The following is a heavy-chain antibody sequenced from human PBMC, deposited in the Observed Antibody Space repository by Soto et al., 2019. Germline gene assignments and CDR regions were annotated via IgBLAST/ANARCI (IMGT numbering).Heavy chain of an antibody. Sequence: QVQLVESGGGVVQPGRSLRLSCAASGFTFSSYGMHWVRQAPGKGLEWVAVISYDGSNKNYADSVKGRFTISKDNYKNTLYLQMNSLRAEDTAVYYCAKDHASGVRWFGELVYPEYWGQGTLVTVSS. V-gene: IGHV3-30*18. CDR2: ISYDGSNK. CDR1: GFTFSSYG. D-gene: IGHD3-10*01. CDR3: AKDHASGVRWFGELVYPEY. J-gene: IGHJ4*02.